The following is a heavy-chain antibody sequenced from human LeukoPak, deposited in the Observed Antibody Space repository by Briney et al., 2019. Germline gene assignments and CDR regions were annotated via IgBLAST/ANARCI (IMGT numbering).Heavy chain of an antibody. CDR2: ISSGSSYI. CDR3: TRAGSGSSYDS. D-gene: IGHD3-10*01. CDR1: GFTFSSNS. Sequence: PGGSLRLSCAASGFTFSSNSMNWVRQAPGKGLEWVSSISSGSSYIDYADSVKGRFTISRDNAKNSLYLQMNSLRAEDTAVYYCTRAGSGSSYDSWGQGTLVTVSS. J-gene: IGHJ4*02. V-gene: IGHV3-21*01.